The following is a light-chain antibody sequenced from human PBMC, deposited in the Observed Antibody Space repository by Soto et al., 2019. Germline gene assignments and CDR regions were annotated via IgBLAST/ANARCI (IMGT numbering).Light chain of an antibody. CDR2: GAS. Sequence: EIVLAQSPGTLYLSPGERATLSCRASQSVSSSYLAWYQQKPGQAPRLLIYGASSRATGIPDRFSGSGSGTDFTLTISRLEPEDFAVYYCHQYGSSPRTFGQGTKV. J-gene: IGKJ1*01. V-gene: IGKV3-20*01. CDR3: HQYGSSPRT. CDR1: QSVSSSY.